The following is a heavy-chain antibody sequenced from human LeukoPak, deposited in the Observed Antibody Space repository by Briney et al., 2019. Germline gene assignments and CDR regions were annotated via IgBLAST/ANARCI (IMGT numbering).Heavy chain of an antibody. Sequence: GGSLRLSCAASGFTFSSHSMNWVRQAPGKGLEWVSYISSSSSTTYYADSVKGRFTISRDNAKNSLYLQMNSLTDEDTAVYYCASLSTVATPGFDYWGQGTLVTVSS. V-gene: IGHV3-48*02. D-gene: IGHD4-23*01. CDR1: GFTFSSHS. CDR2: ISSSSSTT. CDR3: ASLSTVATPGFDY. J-gene: IGHJ4*02.